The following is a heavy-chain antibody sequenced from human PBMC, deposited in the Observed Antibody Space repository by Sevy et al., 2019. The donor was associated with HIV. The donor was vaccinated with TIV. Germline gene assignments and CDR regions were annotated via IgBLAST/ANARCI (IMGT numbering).Heavy chain of an antibody. Sequence: ASVKVSCKASGYTFTGHHMHWVRQAPGQGLEWMGWINPNSGGTHYAQKFQGRFTMTRATSTSTAYMEMTSLGSDDTAVYYCVGHSSYMFDNWGPGTLVTVSS. V-gene: IGHV1-2*02. CDR3: VGHSSYMFDN. J-gene: IGHJ4*02. CDR1: GYTFTGHH. D-gene: IGHD6-13*01. CDR2: INPNSGGT.